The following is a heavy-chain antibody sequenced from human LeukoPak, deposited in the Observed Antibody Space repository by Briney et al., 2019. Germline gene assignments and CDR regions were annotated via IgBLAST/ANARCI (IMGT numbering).Heavy chain of an antibody. CDR2: ISYDGSNK. J-gene: IGHJ4*02. V-gene: IGHV3-30*04. CDR3: ARSYDSSGYYHHTLDY. Sequence: GGSLRLSCAASGFTFSSYAMHWVRQAPGKGLEWVAVISYDGSNKYYADSVKGRFTISRDNSKNTLYLQMNSLRAEDTAVYYCARSYDSSGYYHHTLDYWGQGTLVTVSS. CDR1: GFTFSSYA. D-gene: IGHD3-22*01.